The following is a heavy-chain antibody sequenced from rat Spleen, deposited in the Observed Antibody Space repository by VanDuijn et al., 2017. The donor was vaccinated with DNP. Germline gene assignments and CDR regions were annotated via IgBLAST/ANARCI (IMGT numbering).Heavy chain of an antibody. CDR3: ARWRIGPHYFDY. CDR2: VKSAGTT. J-gene: IGHJ2*01. D-gene: IGHD1-11*01. CDR1: GYSITSSYR. V-gene: IGHV3-3*01. Sequence: EVQLQESGPGLVKTSQSLSLTCSVTGYSITSSYRWNWIRKFPGNKLEWMGSVKSAGTTNYNPSLKSRISISRDTSKNQFFLQLNSVSTDDTATYYCARWRIGPHYFDYWGQGVMVTVSS.